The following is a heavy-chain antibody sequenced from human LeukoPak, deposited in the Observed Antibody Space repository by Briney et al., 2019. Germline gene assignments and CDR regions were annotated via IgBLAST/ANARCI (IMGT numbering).Heavy chain of an antibody. D-gene: IGHD6-13*01. V-gene: IGHV3-21*01. Sequence: GGSLRLSCAASGFTFSSYAMSWVRQAPGKGLEWVSSTSSSSSYIYYADSVKGRFTISRDNAKNSLYLQMNSLRAEDTAVYYCARLSDSQAAGSHYFDYWGQGTLVTVSS. CDR2: TSSSSSYI. CDR3: ARLSDSQAAGSHYFDY. CDR1: GFTFSSYA. J-gene: IGHJ4*02.